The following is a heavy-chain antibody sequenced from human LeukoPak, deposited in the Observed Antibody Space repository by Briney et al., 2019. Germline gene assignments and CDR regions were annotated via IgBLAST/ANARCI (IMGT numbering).Heavy chain of an antibody. D-gene: IGHD2-2*01. J-gene: IGHJ6*03. CDR3: ARSYCSSTSCYPSCYYYYMDV. CDR2: ISSSSSTI. V-gene: IGHV3-48*01. CDR1: GFTFSSYS. Sequence: GGSLRLSCAASGFTFSSYSMNWVRQAPGKGLEWVSYISSSSSTIYYADSVKGRFTISRDNAKSSLYLQMNSLRAEDTAVYYCARSYCSSTSCYPSCYYYYMDVWGKGTTVTVSS.